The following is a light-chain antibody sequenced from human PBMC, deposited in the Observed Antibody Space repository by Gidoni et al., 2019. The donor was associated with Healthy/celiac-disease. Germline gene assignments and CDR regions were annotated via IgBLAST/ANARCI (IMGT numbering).Light chain of an antibody. V-gene: IGKV2-28*01. CDR2: LGS. J-gene: IGKJ2*01. CDR3: MQALQTPRT. CDR1: QSLLHSNGYNY. Sequence: IVMTQSPLSLPVTPGEPASISCRSSQSLLHSNGYNYLDWYLQKPVQSPQLLIYLGSNRAAGVPDRFSGSGAGTDFTLKISRVEAEDVGVYYCMQALQTPRTFGQGTKLEIK.